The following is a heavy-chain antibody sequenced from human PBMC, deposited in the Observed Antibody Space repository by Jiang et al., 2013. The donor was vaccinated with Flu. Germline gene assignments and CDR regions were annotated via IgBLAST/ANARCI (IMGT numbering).Heavy chain of an antibody. D-gene: IGHD2-2*01. CDR1: GGSINSSSYY. V-gene: IGHV4-39*07. CDR3: ARRNAYCSSTSCHTGDFDP. Sequence: ETLSLTCTVSGGSINSSSYYWGWIRQPPGKGLEWIGNFYYSGSTYYNPSLKSRVTISVDTSKNLFSLKLSSVTAADTAVYYCARRNAYCSSTSCHTGDFDPWGQGTLVTVSS. CDR2: FYYSGST. J-gene: IGHJ5*02.